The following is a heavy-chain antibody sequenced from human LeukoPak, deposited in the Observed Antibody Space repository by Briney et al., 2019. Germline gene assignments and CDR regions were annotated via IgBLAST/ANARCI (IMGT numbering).Heavy chain of an antibody. CDR3: ARDLDNPAKPIDY. CDR1: GYTFTSYA. CDR2: INAGNGNT. D-gene: IGHD1-14*01. J-gene: IGHJ4*02. V-gene: IGHV1-3*01. Sequence: ASVKVSCKASGYTFTSYAMHWVRQAPGQRLEWMGWINAGNGNTKYSQKFQGRVTITRDTSASTAYMELRSLRSDDTAVYCCARDLDNPAKPIDYWGQGTLVTVSS.